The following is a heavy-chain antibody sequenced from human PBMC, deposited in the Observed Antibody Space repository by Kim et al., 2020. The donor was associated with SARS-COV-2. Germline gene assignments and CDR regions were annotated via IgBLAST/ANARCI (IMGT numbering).Heavy chain of an antibody. J-gene: IGHJ4*02. Sequence: GGSLRLSCAASGFTFSSYAMHWVRQAPGKGLEWVAVISYDGSNKYYADSVKGRFTISRDNSKNTLYLQMNSLRAEDTAVYYCAREGEIWFGDQLKYWGQGTLVTVSS. CDR2: ISYDGSNK. CDR1: GFTFSSYA. D-gene: IGHD3-10*01. V-gene: IGHV3-30*04. CDR3: AREGEIWFGDQLKY.